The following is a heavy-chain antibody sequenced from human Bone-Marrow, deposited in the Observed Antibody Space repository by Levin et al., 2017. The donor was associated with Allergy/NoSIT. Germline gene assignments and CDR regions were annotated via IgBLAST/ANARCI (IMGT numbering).Heavy chain of an antibody. CDR2: IKNSGTT. CDR3: ASLGYTISYYDYAMDV. D-gene: IGHD5-12*01. CDR1: GGSISNSY. V-gene: IGHV4-59*01. Sequence: KSSETLSLTCSVSGGSISNSYWSWIRQAPGKGLEWIGYIKNSGTTKYNPSLNSRVTISADTSKNQVSLGLTSVTAADTAVYYCASLGYTISYYDYAMDVWGQGTTVTVSS. J-gene: IGHJ6*02.